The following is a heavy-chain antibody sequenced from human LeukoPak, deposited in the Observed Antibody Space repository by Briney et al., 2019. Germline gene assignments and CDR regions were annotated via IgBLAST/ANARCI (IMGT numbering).Heavy chain of an antibody. CDR2: INHSGST. CDR3: ARGDPITMMGHPWEWYYYYYCMDV. CDR1: GGSFSGYY. V-gene: IGHV4-34*01. Sequence: PSETLSLTCAVYGGSFSGYYWSWIRQPPGKGLEWIGEINHSGSTNYNPPLKRRGTISVDTSKNQFSLKLSSVTAADTAVYYCARGDPITMMGHPWEWYYYYYCMDVWGQGTTVTVSS. J-gene: IGHJ6*02. D-gene: IGHD3-22*01.